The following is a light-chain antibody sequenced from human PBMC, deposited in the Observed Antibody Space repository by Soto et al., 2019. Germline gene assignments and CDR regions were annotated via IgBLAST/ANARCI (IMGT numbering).Light chain of an antibody. Sequence: QSALTQPASVSGSPGQSITISCTGTSSDVGSYNLVSWYQQYPGKAPKLMIYHVTKWPSGVSNRFSGSKSGNTASLTVSGIQAEDEAAYYCCSYAGTHVVFGGGTKLTVL. V-gene: IGLV2-23*02. CDR1: SSDVGSYNL. J-gene: IGLJ2*01. CDR2: HVT. CDR3: CSYAGTHVV.